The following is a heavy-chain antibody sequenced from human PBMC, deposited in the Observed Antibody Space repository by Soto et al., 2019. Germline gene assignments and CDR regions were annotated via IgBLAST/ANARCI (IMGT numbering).Heavy chain of an antibody. CDR1: GGSFSGYY. Sequence: QVQLQQWGAGLLKPSETLSLTCAVYGGSFSGYYWSWIRQPPGKGLEWIGEINHSGSTNYNPSLKRRVTISVDTSKNQFSLKLSSVTAADTAVYYCASFIGAAGPPDWGQGTLVTVSS. J-gene: IGHJ4*02. V-gene: IGHV4-34*01. D-gene: IGHD6-13*01. CDR3: ASFIGAAGPPD. CDR2: INHSGST.